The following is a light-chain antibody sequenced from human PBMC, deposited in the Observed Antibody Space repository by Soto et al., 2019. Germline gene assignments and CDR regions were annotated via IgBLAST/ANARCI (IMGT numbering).Light chain of an antibody. J-gene: IGLJ1*01. CDR3: QSYADTLSVHYV. Sequence: QSGLTQPPSVVGAPGDRVTISCTGSSSNIGSTYDVQWYQQLPGTAPKLLIHGNTNRPSGVPDRFSGSKSGTSASLAITGLQADDEADSYCQSYADTLSVHYVFGTGTKVTV. CDR2: GNT. V-gene: IGLV1-40*01. CDR1: SSNIGSTYD.